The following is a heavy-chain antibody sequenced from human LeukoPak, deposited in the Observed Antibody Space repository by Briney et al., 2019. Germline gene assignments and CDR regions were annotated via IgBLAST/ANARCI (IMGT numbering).Heavy chain of an antibody. CDR1: GGTFSSYA. V-gene: IGHV1-69*04. CDR2: IIPILGIA. J-gene: IGHJ4*02. Sequence: SVKVSCKASGGTFSSYAISWVRQAPGQGLEWMGRIIPILGIANYAQKFQGRVTITADKSTSTAYMELSSLRSEDTAVYYCARGSQEGIYYFDSWGPGTLVTVSS. D-gene: IGHD2/OR15-2a*01. CDR3: ARGSQEGIYYFDS.